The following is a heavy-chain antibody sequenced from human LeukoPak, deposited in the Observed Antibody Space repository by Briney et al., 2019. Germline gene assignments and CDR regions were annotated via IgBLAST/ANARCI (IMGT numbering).Heavy chain of an antibody. CDR3: ARSVGIQLGGYYYYYMDV. Sequence: GGSLRLSCAAYAFTFSSYSMNRVRQAPGKGLEWVSYISSSGSTIYYADSVKGRFTISRDNANNSLYLQMNSLRAEDTAVYYCARSVGIQLGGYYYYYMDVWGKGTTVTVSS. V-gene: IGHV3-48*04. J-gene: IGHJ6*03. CDR2: ISSSGSTI. D-gene: IGHD5-18*01. CDR1: AFTFSSYS.